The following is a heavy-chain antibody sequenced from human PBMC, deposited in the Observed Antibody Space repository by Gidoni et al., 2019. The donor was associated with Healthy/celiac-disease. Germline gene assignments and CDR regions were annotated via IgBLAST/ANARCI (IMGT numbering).Heavy chain of an antibody. CDR2: IYYSGST. V-gene: IGHV4-39*01. Sequence: QLQLQESGPGLVKPSETLSLTCTVSGGSISSSSYYWGWIRQPPGKGLEWIGSIYYSGSTYYNPSLKSRVSISVDTSKKQFSLKLSSVTAADTALYYCARQGEGGWQWLEYYFDYWGQGTLVTVSS. J-gene: IGHJ4*02. CDR3: ARQGEGGWQWLEYYFDY. CDR1: GGSISSSSYY. D-gene: IGHD6-19*01.